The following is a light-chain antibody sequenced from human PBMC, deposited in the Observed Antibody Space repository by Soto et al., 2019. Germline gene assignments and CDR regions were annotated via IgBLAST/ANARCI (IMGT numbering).Light chain of an antibody. CDR1: SGESFVYNY. CDR3: SSYTSSSILGYV. J-gene: IGLJ1*01. Sequence: QSVLTQPASVSGSPGQSITISRTGNSGESFVYNYVSWYQQHPGKAPKLMIYDVSNRPSGVSNRFSGSKSGNTASLTISGLQAEDEADYYCSSYTSSSILGYVFGTGTKVTVL. V-gene: IGLV2-14*01. CDR2: DVS.